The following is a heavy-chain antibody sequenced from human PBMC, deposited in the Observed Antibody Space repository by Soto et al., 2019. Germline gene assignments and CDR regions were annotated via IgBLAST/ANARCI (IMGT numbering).Heavy chain of an antibody. Sequence: ASVKVSCKVSGYTLTELSMHWVRQAPGKGLEWMGGFDPEDGETIYAQKFQGRVTMTEDTSTDTAYMELSSLRSEDTAVYYCATLGYCCSTSCYHEGHWFDPWGQGTLVTVSS. D-gene: IGHD2-2*01. V-gene: IGHV1-24*01. J-gene: IGHJ5*02. CDR3: ATLGYCCSTSCYHEGHWFDP. CDR2: FDPEDGET. CDR1: GYTLTELS.